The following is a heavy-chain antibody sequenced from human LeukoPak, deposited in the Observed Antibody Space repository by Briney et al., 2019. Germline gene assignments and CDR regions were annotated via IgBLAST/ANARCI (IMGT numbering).Heavy chain of an antibody. Sequence: AGGSLRLSCAASGFTFSSYAMSWVRQAPGKGLEGVSSISGSGGSTYYAHSVKGRFPISRDNSKNPLYLQMNSLRAEDTAVYYCAKEESRDGYKDYWGQGTLVTVSS. CDR1: GFTFSSYA. J-gene: IGHJ4*02. D-gene: IGHD5-12*01. CDR2: ISGSGGST. V-gene: IGHV3-23*01. CDR3: AKEESRDGYKDY.